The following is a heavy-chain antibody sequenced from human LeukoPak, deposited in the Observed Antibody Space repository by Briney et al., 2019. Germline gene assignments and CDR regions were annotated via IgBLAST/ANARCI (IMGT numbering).Heavy chain of an antibody. D-gene: IGHD3-16*01. J-gene: IGHJ6*03. CDR3: ARDALWAPFPMSYYYYMDV. V-gene: IGHV3-11*04. Sequence: PGGSLRLSCAASGFTFSDYYMSWIRQAPGKGLEWVSYISSSGSTIYYADSVKGRFTISRDNAKNSLYLQMNSLRAEDTAVYYCARDALWAPFPMSYYYYMDVWGKGTTVTVSS. CDR1: GFTFSDYY. CDR2: ISSSGSTI.